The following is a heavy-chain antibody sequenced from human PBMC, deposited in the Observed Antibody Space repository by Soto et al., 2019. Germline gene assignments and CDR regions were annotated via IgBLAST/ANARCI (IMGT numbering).Heavy chain of an antibody. D-gene: IGHD6-19*01. CDR3: ARVVAVAGAVYFDY. CDR2: IYHSGST. CDR1: GGPISSRSHY. J-gene: IGHJ4*02. Sequence: KSSDTLSLTCTVSGGPISSRSHYWCWIRHPPGKGLEWVGSIYHSGSTYYNPSLKSRVTMSVDTSKNHLSLKLTSVTAADTAVYYCARVVAVAGAVYFDYWGQGTLVTVSS. V-gene: IGHV4-39*02.